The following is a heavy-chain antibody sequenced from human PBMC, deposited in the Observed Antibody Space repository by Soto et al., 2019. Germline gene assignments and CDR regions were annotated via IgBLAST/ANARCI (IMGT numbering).Heavy chain of an antibody. V-gene: IGHV1-18*01. J-gene: IGHJ4*02. CDR3: ARVRDFWSGHPFDY. Sequence: ASVKVSCKASGYTFTSYGISWVRQAPGQGLEWMGWISAHNGNTNYAQKIQGRVTVTTDTSTSTAYMELRSLRSDDTAVYYCARVRDFWSGHPFDYWGQGTLVTVSS. D-gene: IGHD3-3*01. CDR1: GYTFTSYG. CDR2: ISAHNGNT.